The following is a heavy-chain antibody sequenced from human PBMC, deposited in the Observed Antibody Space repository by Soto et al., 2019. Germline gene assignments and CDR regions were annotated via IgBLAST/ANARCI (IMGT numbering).Heavy chain of an antibody. Sequence: SVTLSLTCCVYGGSFSAYYWSWIRQPPGKGLEWIGEITHSGSTNYNPSLKSRVTISVDTSKNQFSLKFTSVTAADTAVYYCARGGKSVMFMQGYYFDYWGQGTLVTVSS. CDR2: ITHSGST. CDR3: ARGGKSVMFMQGYYFDY. V-gene: IGHV4-34*01. J-gene: IGHJ4*02. CDR1: GGSFSAYY. D-gene: IGHD3-10*02.